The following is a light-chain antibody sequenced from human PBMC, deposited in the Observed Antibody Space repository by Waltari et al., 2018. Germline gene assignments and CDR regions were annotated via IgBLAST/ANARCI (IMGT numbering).Light chain of an antibody. V-gene: IGKV1-33*01. CDR3: QQYQNLPS. Sequence: DIQMTQSPSPLSASVGDRVTITCQASQDIENFVNGYQQKPGKAPKHLIYDASNWATGVPSRFSGSGSGTDFTFTIASLQPEDIATYFCQQYQNLPSFGPGTKVDLK. CDR1: QDIENF. CDR2: DAS. J-gene: IGKJ3*01.